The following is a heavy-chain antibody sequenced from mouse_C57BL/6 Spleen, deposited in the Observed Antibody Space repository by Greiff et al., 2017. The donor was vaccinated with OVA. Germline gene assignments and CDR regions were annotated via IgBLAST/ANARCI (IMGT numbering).Heavy chain of an antibody. V-gene: IGHV3-6*01. CDR2: ISNDGSN. J-gene: IGHJ3*01. CDR1: GYSITSGYY. CDR3: ASRLAWFAY. Sequence: EVQLQQSGPGLVKPSQSLSLTCSVTGYSITSGYYWNWIRQFPGNKLEWLGYISNDGSNNYNPSLKNRISITRDTSQNQFFLKLNSVTTEDTATYYCASRLAWFAYWGQGTLVTVSA.